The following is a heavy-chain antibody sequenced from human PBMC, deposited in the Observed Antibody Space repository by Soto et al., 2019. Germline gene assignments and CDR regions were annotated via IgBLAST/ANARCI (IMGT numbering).Heavy chain of an antibody. CDR2: INHSGST. D-gene: IGHD3-3*01. CDR3: ARGRRDGDFWSGYSQN. Sequence: SETLSLTCAVYGGFFSGYYWSWIRQPPGKGLEWIGEINHSGSTNYNPSLKSRVTISVDTSKNQFSLKLSSVTAADTAVYYCARGRRDGDFWSGYSQNWGQGTLVTVSS. V-gene: IGHV4-34*01. J-gene: IGHJ4*02. CDR1: GGFFSGYY.